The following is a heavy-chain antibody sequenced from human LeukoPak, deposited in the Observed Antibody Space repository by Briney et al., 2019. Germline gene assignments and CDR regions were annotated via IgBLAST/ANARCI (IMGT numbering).Heavy chain of an antibody. J-gene: IGHJ4*02. CDR2: INPNSGGT. D-gene: IGHD5-12*01. Sequence: ASVKVSCKASGYTFTGYYMHWVRQAPGQGLEWMGRINPNSGGTNYAQKFQGRVTMTRDTSISTAYMELSRLRSDDTAVYYCAREGHSCYDWRRFDYWGQGTLVTVSS. V-gene: IGHV1-2*06. CDR3: AREGHSCYDWRRFDY. CDR1: GYTFTGYY.